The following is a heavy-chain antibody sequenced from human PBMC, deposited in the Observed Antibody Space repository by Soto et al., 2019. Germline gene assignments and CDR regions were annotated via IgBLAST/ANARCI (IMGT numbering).Heavy chain of an antibody. CDR1: GGSISSYY. Sequence: SETLSLTCTVSGGSISSYYWSWIRQPPGKGLEWIGYIYYSGSTNYNPSLKSRVTISVDTSKNQFSLKLSFVTAADTAVYYCARARNTMVRGVIPNWCDPWGQGTLVTVSS. CDR3: ARARNTMVRGVIPNWCDP. V-gene: IGHV4-59*01. CDR2: IYYSGST. J-gene: IGHJ5*02. D-gene: IGHD3-10*01.